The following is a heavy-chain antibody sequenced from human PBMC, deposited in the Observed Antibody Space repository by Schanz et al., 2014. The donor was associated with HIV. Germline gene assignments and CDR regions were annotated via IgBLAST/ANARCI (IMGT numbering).Heavy chain of an antibody. V-gene: IGHV3-9*01. CDR1: GFIFDDYA. CDR3: AKDLGGFSAYEAYTSGRGY. Sequence: EVQLVESGGGLVQPGRSLRLSCAASGFIFDDYAMHWVRQAPGKGLEWVSGISWNSGNIGYADSVKGRFTVSRDNSKNTLYLQMNSLRAEDTAVYYCAKDLGGFSAYEAYTSGRGYWGQGTLVIVSS. J-gene: IGHJ4*02. CDR2: ISWNSGNI. D-gene: IGHD5-12*01.